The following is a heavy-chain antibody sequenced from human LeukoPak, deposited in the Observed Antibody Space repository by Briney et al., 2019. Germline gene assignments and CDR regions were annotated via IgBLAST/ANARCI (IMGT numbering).Heavy chain of an antibody. V-gene: IGHV5-51*01. CDR1: GYSFTNYW. CDR3: ARAIVVVPAARATAHAFDI. Sequence: PGESLKISCKGSGYSFTNYWIGWVRQMPGKGLEWMGIIYPGDSDTRYSPSFQGQVTISADKSISTAYLQWSSLKASDTAMYYCARAIVVVPAARATAHAFDIWGQGTMVTVSS. D-gene: IGHD2-2*01. J-gene: IGHJ3*02. CDR2: IYPGDSDT.